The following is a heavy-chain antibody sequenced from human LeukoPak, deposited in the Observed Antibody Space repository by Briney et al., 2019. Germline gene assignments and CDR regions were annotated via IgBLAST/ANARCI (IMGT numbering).Heavy chain of an antibody. CDR2: ISGSGGST. CDR3: AKGDAPYCTNGMCYERPYYFDY. J-gene: IGHJ4*02. CDR1: GFTFSSYA. V-gene: IGHV3-23*01. D-gene: IGHD2-8*01. Sequence: GGSLRLSCAASGFTFSSYAMSWVRQAPGKGLEWVSAISGSGGSTDYADSVKGRFPISRDNSKNTLYLQMNSLRAEDTAVYYCAKGDAPYCTNGMCYERPYYFDYWGQGTLVTVSS.